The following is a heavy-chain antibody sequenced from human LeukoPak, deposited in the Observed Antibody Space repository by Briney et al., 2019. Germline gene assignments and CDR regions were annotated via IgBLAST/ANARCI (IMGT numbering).Heavy chain of an antibody. D-gene: IGHD1-26*01. CDR1: GLIFSNFA. J-gene: IGHJ3*02. V-gene: IGHV3-53*01. CDR2: IYSGGST. CDR3: ARGGSYLSAFDI. Sequence: RGSLRLSCEVSGLIFSNFAMAWVRQAPGKGLEWVSIIYSGGSTFYADSVKGRFTISRDNSKNTLYLQMNSLRAEDTAVYYCARGGSYLSAFDIWGQGTMVTVSS.